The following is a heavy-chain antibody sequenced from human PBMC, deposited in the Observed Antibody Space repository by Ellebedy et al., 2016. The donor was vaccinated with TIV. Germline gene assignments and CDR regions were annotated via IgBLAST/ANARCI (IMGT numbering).Heavy chain of an antibody. D-gene: IGHD6-19*01. CDR2: INADNGDT. Sequence: AASVKVSCKASGYTFTKYPMHWPRQAPGQRLEWMGWINADNGDTKYSQKFQGRVTFTRDTSASTAYMELSSLRSEDTAIYYCARDPRNGWAPIDHWGQGTLVTVSS. V-gene: IGHV1-3*01. CDR1: GYTFTKYP. CDR3: ARDPRNGWAPIDH. J-gene: IGHJ4*02.